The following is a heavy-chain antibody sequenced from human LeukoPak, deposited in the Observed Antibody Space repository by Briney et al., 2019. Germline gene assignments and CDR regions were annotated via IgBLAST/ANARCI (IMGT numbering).Heavy chain of an antibody. CDR2: INPSGGST. CDR1: GYTFTSYY. V-gene: IGHV1-46*01. Sequence: ASVKVSCKASGYTFTSYYMHWVRQAPGQGLEWMGIINPSGGSTSYAQKFQGRVTMTRDMSTSTVYMELSSLRSEDTAVYYCARSSGPRYYFDYWGQGTLVTVSS. J-gene: IGHJ4*02. CDR3: ARSSGPRYYFDY.